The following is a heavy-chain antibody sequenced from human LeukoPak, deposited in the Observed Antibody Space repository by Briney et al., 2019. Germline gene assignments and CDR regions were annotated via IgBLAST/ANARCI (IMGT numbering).Heavy chain of an antibody. CDR1: GGSISSYC. D-gene: IGHD2-2*01. Sequence: SATLSLTCTVSGGSISSYCWSWIRQPPGKGLEWMGYIYYSGSTNYNPSLKSRVNITVDTSKNQFSLKLSAVTAVDTAVYYCASLYCSSTSCYDYWGQGTLVTVSS. J-gene: IGHJ4*02. CDR2: IYYSGST. V-gene: IGHV4-59*01. CDR3: ASLYCSSTSCYDY.